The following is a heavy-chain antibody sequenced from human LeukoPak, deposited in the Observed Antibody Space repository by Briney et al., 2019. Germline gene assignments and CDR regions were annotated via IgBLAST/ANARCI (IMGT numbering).Heavy chain of an antibody. CDR1: GGTFSSYA. J-gene: IGHJ3*02. CDR2: IIPILGIA. V-gene: IGHV1-69*04. Sequence: SVKVSSKASGGTFSSYAISWVRQAPGQGLEWMGRIIPILGIANYAQKFQGRVTITADKSTSTAYMELSSLRSEDTAVYYCASPNYYGSGSYYKPVGAFDIWGQGTMVTVSS. CDR3: ASPNYYGSGSYYKPVGAFDI. D-gene: IGHD3-10*01.